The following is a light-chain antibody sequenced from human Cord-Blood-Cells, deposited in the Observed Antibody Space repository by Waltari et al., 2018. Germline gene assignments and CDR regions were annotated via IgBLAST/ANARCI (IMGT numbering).Light chain of an antibody. V-gene: IGKV1-13*02. CDR3: QQFNSYPLLT. Sequence: AIQLTQSPSSLSASVGDRVTITCRASQGISSALAWYQQKPGKAPKLLIYDASSLESGVPSRVSGSGSGTDFTLTISSLQPEDFATYYCQQFNSYPLLTFGGGTKVEIK. J-gene: IGKJ4*01. CDR1: QGISSA. CDR2: DAS.